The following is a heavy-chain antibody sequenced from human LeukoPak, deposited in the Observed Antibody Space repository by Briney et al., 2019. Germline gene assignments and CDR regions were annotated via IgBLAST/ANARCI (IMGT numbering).Heavy chain of an antibody. CDR3: AVLRGVVPAASKRFVP. D-gene: IGHD2-2*01. V-gene: IGHV4-59*01. CDR2: IYYSGST. J-gene: IGHJ5*02. Sequence: SETLSLTCTVSGGSISSYYWSWIRQPPGKGLEWIGYIYYSGSTNYNPSLKSRVTISVGTSKNQFSLKLSSVTAANTAVYYCAVLRGVVPAASKRFVPVGQGTLSPSPQ. CDR1: GGSISSYY.